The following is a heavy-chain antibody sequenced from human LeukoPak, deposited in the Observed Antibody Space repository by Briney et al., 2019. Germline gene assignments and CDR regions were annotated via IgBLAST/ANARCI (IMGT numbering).Heavy chain of an antibody. V-gene: IGHV3-74*01. CDR1: GFTFGHYW. D-gene: IGHD6-6*01. CDR3: ARAAYNSSPDY. CDR2: IVSDGSGT. Sequence: GGSLRLSCAASGFTFGHYWMVWVRQTPEKGLAWVSHIVSDGSGTSYADSVKGRFTISRDNAKDTLYLQMDSLRTEDTAVYYCARAAYNSSPDYWGQGTLVTVSS. J-gene: IGHJ4*02.